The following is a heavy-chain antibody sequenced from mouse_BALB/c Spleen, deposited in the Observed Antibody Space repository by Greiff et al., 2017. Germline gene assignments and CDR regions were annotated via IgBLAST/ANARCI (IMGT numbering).Heavy chain of an antibody. CDR1: GFTFSSFG. Sequence: EVKLVESGGGLVQPGGSRKLSCAASGFTFSSFGMHWVRQAPEKGLEWVAYISSGSSTIYYADTVKGRFTISSDNPKNTLFLQMTSLRSEDTAMYYCARLRRRDAMDYWGQGTSVTVSS. CDR3: ARLRRRDAMDY. D-gene: IGHD2-12*01. V-gene: IGHV5-17*02. J-gene: IGHJ4*01. CDR2: ISSGSSTI.